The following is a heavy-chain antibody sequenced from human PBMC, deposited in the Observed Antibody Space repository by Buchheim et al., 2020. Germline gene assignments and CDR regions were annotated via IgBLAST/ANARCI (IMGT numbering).Heavy chain of an antibody. CDR3: ARVPTMVRGVPPWYFDL. V-gene: IGHV3-11*03. J-gene: IGHJ2*01. CDR2: ISSSSSYT. D-gene: IGHD3-10*01. CDR1: GFTFTNYA. Sequence: VQLLESGGGLVQPGGSLRLSCAASGFTFTNYAMSWVRQAPGKGLEWVSYISSSSSYTNYADSVKGRFTISRDNAKNSLYLQMNSLRAEDTAVYYCARVPTMVRGVPPWYFDLWGRGTL.